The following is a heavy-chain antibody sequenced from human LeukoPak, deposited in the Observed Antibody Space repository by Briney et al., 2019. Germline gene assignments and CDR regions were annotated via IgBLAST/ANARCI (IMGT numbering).Heavy chain of an antibody. Sequence: PSETLSLTCSVSGGSINIYYWSWIRQPAGKGLEWIGRIYTSGNSKSNPSLKSRVTMSVDTSTNQFSLKLSSVTAADTAVYYCARGDGDYGWFDPWGQGTLVTVSS. CDR1: GGSINIYY. V-gene: IGHV4-4*07. J-gene: IGHJ5*02. CDR2: IYTSGNS. CDR3: ARGDGDYGWFDP. D-gene: IGHD4-17*01.